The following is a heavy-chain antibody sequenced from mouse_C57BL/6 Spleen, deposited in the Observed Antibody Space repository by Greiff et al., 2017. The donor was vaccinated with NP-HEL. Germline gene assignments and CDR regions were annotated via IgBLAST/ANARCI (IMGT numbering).Heavy chain of an antibody. CDR2: INPNNGGT. D-gene: IGHD1-1*01. CDR3: ARWGITTVVATGEYYFDY. Sequence: VQLQQSGPELVKPGASVKIPCKASGYTFTDYNMDWVKQSHGKSLEWIGDINPNNGGTIYNQKFKGKATLTVDKSSSTAYMELRSLTSEDTAVYYCARWGITTVVATGEYYFDYWGQGTTLTVSS. CDR1: GYTFTDYN. V-gene: IGHV1-18*01. J-gene: IGHJ2*01.